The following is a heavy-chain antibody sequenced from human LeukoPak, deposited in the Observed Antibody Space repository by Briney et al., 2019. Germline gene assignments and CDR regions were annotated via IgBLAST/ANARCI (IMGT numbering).Heavy chain of an antibody. J-gene: IGHJ3*02. CDR1: GGSISSSSYY. Sequence: SETLSLTCTVSGGSISSSSYYWGWIRQPPGKGLEWIGSIYYSGSTYYNPSLKSRVTISVDTSKNQFSLKLSSVTAADTAVYYCAGSYLSYPRADAFDIWGQGTMVTVSS. D-gene: IGHD1-26*01. CDR3: AGSYLSYPRADAFDI. CDR2: IYYSGST. V-gene: IGHV4-39*01.